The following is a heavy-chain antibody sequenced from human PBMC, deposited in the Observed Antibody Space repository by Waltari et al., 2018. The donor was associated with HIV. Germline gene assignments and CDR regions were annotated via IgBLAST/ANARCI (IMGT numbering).Heavy chain of an antibody. V-gene: IGHV3-30*03. J-gene: IGHJ4*02. D-gene: IGHD5-12*01. CDR1: GFPFSNYD. Sequence: QVQLVESGGGVVLPVRSLTLSFAASGFPFSNYDMHWVRQAPGTGKKGVAVCSYCGIAYYAAYLRCLLTISRDTPEDKLYMQMNSMRAEEKAGYYWGRPYGGTGFDYWGQGTLVTVSS. CDR2: CSYCGIA. CDR3: GRPYGGTGFDY.